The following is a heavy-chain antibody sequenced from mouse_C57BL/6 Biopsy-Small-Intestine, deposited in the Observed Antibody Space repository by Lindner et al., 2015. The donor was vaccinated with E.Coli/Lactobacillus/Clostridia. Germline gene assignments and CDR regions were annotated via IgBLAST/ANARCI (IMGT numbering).Heavy chain of an antibody. J-gene: IGHJ2*01. CDR1: GYTFTDYY. CDR3: ARMDSSYYFDY. Sequence: VQLQESGPVLVKPGASAKMSCKASGYTFTDYYMNWVKQSHGESLEWVGVINPYNGGTSYNQKFKGKATLTVDKSSSTAYMALNSLTSEDSAVYYCARMDSSYYFDYWGQGTTLTVSS. V-gene: IGHV1-19*01. CDR2: INPYNGGT.